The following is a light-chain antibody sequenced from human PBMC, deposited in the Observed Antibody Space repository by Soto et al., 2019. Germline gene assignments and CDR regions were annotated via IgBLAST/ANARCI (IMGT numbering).Light chain of an antibody. V-gene: IGKV1-39*01. Sequence: IEMTQSPSSLSASVGDRITITCRASQSMSLFLNMYQQKPGKAPKLLIYSASTLQSGVPSRFSGSGSGTNCTLTIRSMQPEDLATYYCIQDCMSPLAVGQGTKGDIK. CDR1: QSMSLF. CDR3: IQDCMSPLA. CDR2: SAS. J-gene: IGKJ1*01.